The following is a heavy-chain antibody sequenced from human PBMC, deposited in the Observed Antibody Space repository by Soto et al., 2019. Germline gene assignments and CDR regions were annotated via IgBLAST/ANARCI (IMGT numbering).Heavy chain of an antibody. J-gene: IGHJ6*02. CDR3: ARRGHYYGSGSYRYYGMDV. D-gene: IGHD3-10*01. Sequence: GESLKISCKGSGYSFTSYWIGWVRQMPGKGLEWMGIIYPGDSDTRYSPSFQGQVTISADKSISTAYLQWSSLKASDTAMYYCARRGHYYGSGSYRYYGMDVWGQGTTVTVSS. CDR1: GYSFTSYW. CDR2: IYPGDSDT. V-gene: IGHV5-51*01.